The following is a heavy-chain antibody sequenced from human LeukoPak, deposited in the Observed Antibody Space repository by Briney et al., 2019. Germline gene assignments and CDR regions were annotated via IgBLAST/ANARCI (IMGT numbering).Heavy chain of an antibody. CDR3: AKSGGYGLIDY. J-gene: IGHJ4*02. CDR2: IYHSGST. D-gene: IGHD1-26*01. Sequence: SETLSLTCTVSGYSISSGYYWGWIRQPPGKGLEWIGSIYHSGSTYYNPSLKSRVTISIDTSKNQFSLRLSSVTAADTAMYFCAKSGGYGLIDYWGQGTLVTVSS. CDR1: GYSISSGYY. V-gene: IGHV4-38-2*02.